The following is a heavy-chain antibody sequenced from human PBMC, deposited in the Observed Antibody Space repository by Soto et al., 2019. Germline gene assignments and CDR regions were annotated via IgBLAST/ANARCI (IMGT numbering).Heavy chain of an antibody. D-gene: IGHD2-15*01. CDR2: IYGSGGST. CDR3: ARDREYCSGGSCYSDAFDI. J-gene: IGHJ3*02. Sequence: EVQLLESGGGLVQPGGSLRLSCAASGFTFSTYAMSWVRQAPGKGLEWVSSIYGSGGSTRYADSVKGRFTISRDNSKNTLYLQMNSLRAEDTAVYYCARDREYCSGGSCYSDAFDIWGQGTMVTVSS. V-gene: IGHV3-23*01. CDR1: GFTFSTYA.